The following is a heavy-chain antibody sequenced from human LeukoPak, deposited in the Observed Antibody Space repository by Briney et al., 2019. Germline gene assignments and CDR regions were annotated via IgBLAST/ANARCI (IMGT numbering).Heavy chain of an antibody. Sequence: SGPTLVNPTQTLTLTCTFSGFSLSTSGVGVGWVRQPPGKALEWLALIYWDDDKRYSPSLKSRLTITKDTSKNQVVLTMTNMDPVDTATYYCAHSIRYFDWLARSDNDAFDIWGQGTMVTVSS. CDR2: IYWDDDK. V-gene: IGHV2-5*02. J-gene: IGHJ3*02. CDR3: AHSIRYFDWLARSDNDAFDI. CDR1: GFSLSTSGVG. D-gene: IGHD3-9*01.